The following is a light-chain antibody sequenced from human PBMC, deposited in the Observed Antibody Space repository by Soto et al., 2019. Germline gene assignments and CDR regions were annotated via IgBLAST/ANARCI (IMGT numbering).Light chain of an antibody. CDR3: SSYAGSNTYV. CDR1: SSDVGGYNS. Sequence: QSALTQPPSASGSPGQSVTISCTGTSSDVGGYNSVSWYQHHPGKAPKLMIYEVSKRPSGVPDRFSGSKSANTASLTVSGLQTEDEADYYCSSYAGSNTYVFGTGTKVTVL. CDR2: EVS. V-gene: IGLV2-8*01. J-gene: IGLJ1*01.